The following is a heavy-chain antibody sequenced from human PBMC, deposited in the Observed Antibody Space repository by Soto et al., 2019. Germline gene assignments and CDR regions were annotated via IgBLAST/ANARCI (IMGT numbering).Heavy chain of an antibody. J-gene: IGHJ5*02. CDR1: GHSISSGGYY. D-gene: IGHD3-3*01. V-gene: IGHV4-31*03. Sequence: PSETLSLTCTVSGHSISSGGYYWSWIRQHPGKGLEWIGYIYYSGSTYYNPSLKSRVTISVDTSKNQFSLKLSSVTAADTAVYYCAREGYDFWSGYYKYNWFDPWGQGTLVTVSS. CDR2: IYYSGST. CDR3: AREGYDFWSGYYKYNWFDP.